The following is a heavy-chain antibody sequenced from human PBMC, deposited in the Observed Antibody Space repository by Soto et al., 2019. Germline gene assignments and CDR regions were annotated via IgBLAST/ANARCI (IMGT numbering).Heavy chain of an antibody. D-gene: IGHD3-16*01. CDR3: ARDGGRMGFDP. V-gene: IGHV3-74*01. Sequence: EVQLVESGGGLVQPGGSLRLACAASGFTFSSYWMHWVRQAPGKGLVWVSRINSDGSSTSYADSVKGRCTISRYNAKNTLYLQMNSLRAEDTAVFYCARDGGRMGFDPWFQGSLVIVSS. CDR1: GFTFSSYW. J-gene: IGHJ5*02. CDR2: INSDGSST.